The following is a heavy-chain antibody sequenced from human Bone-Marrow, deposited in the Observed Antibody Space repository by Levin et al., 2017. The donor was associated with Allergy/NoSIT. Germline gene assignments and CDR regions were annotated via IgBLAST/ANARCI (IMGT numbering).Heavy chain of an antibody. CDR3: APYSSTWGWFDP. CDR2: MSYSGTS. D-gene: IGHD1-26*01. V-gene: IGHV4-39*01. J-gene: IGHJ5*02. Sequence: SETLSLTCTVSGDSITSTTHYWTWIRQPPGKGLEWIGSMSYSGTSHYNSSLRSRVTISVDTSNNQFSLQLNSVTATDTAVYYCAPYSSTWGWFDPWGQGTLVTVSS. CDR1: GDSITSTTHY.